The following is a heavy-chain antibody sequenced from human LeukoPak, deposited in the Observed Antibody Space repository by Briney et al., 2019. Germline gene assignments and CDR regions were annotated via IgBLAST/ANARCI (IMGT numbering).Heavy chain of an antibody. CDR3: ARDWCSSTSCYDY. CDR1: GFTFSRYS. D-gene: IGHD2-2*01. V-gene: IGHV3-48*04. CDR2: ISSSGSTI. J-gene: IGHJ4*02. Sequence: GGSLRLSCVASGFTFSRYSMNWVRQAPGKGLEWVSYISSSGSTIYYADSVKGRFTISRDNAKNSLYLQMNSLRAEDTALYYCARDWCSSTSCYDYWGQGTLVTVSS.